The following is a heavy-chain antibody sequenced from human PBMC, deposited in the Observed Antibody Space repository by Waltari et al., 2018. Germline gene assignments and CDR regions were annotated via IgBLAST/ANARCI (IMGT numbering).Heavy chain of an antibody. CDR3: AKMFSGHYSFDY. Sequence: GSLRLSCAASGSTFSTYAMSWVRQAPGEGLEWVALILSGGATFYADSVKGRFTISTDKSKNTLYLQMNSLRAEDTATYYCAKMFSGHYSFDYWGQGTLVTVSS. V-gene: IGHV3-23*01. J-gene: IGHJ4*02. CDR1: GSTFSTYA. D-gene: IGHD3-22*01. CDR2: ILSGGAT.